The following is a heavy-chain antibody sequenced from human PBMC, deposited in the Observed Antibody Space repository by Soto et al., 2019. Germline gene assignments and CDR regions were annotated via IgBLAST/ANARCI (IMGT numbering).Heavy chain of an antibody. CDR2: IDPSDSYT. Sequence: GESLKISCKGSGYSFTSYWISWVRQMPGKGLEWMGRIDPSDSYTNYSPSFQGHVTISADKSISTAYLQWSSLEASDTAMYYCARPMEQLVTYGMDVWGQGTTVTVSS. D-gene: IGHD6-6*01. J-gene: IGHJ6*02. CDR1: GYSFTSYW. V-gene: IGHV5-10-1*01. CDR3: ARPMEQLVTYGMDV.